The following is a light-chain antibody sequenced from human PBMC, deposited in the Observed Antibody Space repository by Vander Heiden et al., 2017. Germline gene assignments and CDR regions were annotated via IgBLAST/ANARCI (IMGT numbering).Light chain of an antibody. Sequence: DIQLTQSPSSLSASVGDRVTITCRASQSISSYLNGYQQKPGKAPKLLIYAASSLQSGVPARFSGSGSGTDVTLTISSLQPEDFATYYCQQSDSTPYTFGQGTKLEIK. CDR3: QQSDSTPYT. J-gene: IGKJ2*01. CDR2: AAS. CDR1: QSISSY. V-gene: IGKV1-39*01.